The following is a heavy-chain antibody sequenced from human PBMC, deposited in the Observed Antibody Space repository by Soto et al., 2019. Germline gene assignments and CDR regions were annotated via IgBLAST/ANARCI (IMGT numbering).Heavy chain of an antibody. CDR2: IYYTGTT. V-gene: IGHV4-59*08. CDR3: ARLGGFYQALDS. D-gene: IGHD3-22*01. Sequence: SVILPLTCTVSGGYISSYYCSWIRQPPGKGLEWIGYIYYTGTTTYNPSIKSRVTISVDSSKNQFSLNLTSVSAADTAVYYCARLGGFYQALDSWGQGTLVTVSS. CDR1: GGYISSYY. J-gene: IGHJ5*01.